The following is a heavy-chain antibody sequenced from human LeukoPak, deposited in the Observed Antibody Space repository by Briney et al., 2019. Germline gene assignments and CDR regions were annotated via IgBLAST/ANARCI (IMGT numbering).Heavy chain of an antibody. CDR1: NYSISSGYY. D-gene: IGHD2-15*01. V-gene: IGHV4-38-2*02. Sequence: SETLSLTCTVSNYSISSGYYWGYIRQPPGKGLEWIGSIYHSGSTYYNPSLNSRVTISVDTSKNQFSLKLNSVTAADTAVYYCARALGVVMSTLTIYFFDYWGQGTLVTVSS. J-gene: IGHJ4*02. CDR2: IYHSGST. CDR3: ARALGVVMSTLTIYFFDY.